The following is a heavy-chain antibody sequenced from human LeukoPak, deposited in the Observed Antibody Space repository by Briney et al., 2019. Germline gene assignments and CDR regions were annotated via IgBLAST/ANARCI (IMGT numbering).Heavy chain of an antibody. Sequence: PGGSLRLSCAASGFTFSSYAMSWVRQAPGKGLEWVSAISGSGGSTYYADSVKGRFTISRDNSKNTLYLQMNSLRAEDTAVYYCAKVGAYCGGDCYSGREGWFDPWGQGTLVTVSS. CDR3: AKVGAYCGGDCYSGREGWFDP. J-gene: IGHJ5*02. CDR2: ISGSGGST. V-gene: IGHV3-23*01. D-gene: IGHD2-21*02. CDR1: GFTFSSYA.